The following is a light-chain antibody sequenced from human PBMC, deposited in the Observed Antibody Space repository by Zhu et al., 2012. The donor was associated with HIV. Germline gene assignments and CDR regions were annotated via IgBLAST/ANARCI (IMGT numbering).Light chain of an antibody. V-gene: IGKV1-5*03. J-gene: IGKJ3*01. CDR2: GAS. Sequence: DIQMTQSPSTLSASVGDRVTFTCRASQSISTWLAWYQQKPGKAPQLLIYGASSLESGVPSRFSGSGSGTEFTLTISSLQPEDFAIYYCQQLNTYPLFTFGPGTKVDIK. CDR3: QQLNTYPLFT. CDR1: QSISTW.